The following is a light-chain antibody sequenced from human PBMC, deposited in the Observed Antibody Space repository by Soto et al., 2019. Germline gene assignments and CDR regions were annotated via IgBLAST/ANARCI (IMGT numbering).Light chain of an antibody. J-gene: IGKJ1*01. Sequence: EIVLTQSPGTLSLSPGERATLSCRASQSVNNNFLAWYQQKPGQAPRLLIYETSIRATDIPVRFSGSGSGTDFTLTISRLQPEDSAVYHCQQYGSSPKTFGQGTKVEIK. CDR1: QSVNNNF. V-gene: IGKV3-20*01. CDR2: ETS. CDR3: QQYGSSPKT.